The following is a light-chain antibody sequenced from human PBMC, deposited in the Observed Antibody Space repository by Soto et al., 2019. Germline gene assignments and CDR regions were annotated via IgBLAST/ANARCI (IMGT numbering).Light chain of an antibody. CDR1: SSNIGAYYD. Sequence: QSVLTQPPSVSGAPGQRVTISCTGSSSNIGAYYDVHWYQQLPGTAPKLLIYGNNNRPSGVPDRFSGSKSGTSASLAITGLQAEDEADYYCQAYDSSRSSQVFGTGTKLTVL. J-gene: IGLJ1*01. CDR2: GNN. CDR3: QAYDSSRSSQV. V-gene: IGLV1-40*01.